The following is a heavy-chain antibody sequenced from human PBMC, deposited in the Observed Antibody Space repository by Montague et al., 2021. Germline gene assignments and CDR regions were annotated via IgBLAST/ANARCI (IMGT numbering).Heavy chain of an antibody. D-gene: IGHD3/OR15-3a*01. V-gene: IGHV4-39*01. CDR1: GGSISRRPYY. CDR3: ARLTFAIGDTPEVFDI. CDR2: ISYNGSP. J-gene: IGHJ3*02. Sequence: SETLSLTCSVSGGSISRRPYYWAWIRQPPGKGLEWIATISYNGSPYSDSALKSRVTISVDTSKNQLSLRLTSVTATDTAVYYCARLTFAIGDTPEVFDIWGQGTDVAVSS.